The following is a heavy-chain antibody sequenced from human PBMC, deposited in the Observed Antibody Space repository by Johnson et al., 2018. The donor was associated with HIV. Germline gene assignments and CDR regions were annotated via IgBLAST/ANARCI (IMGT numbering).Heavy chain of an antibody. Sequence: VQLVESGGGLVQPGRSLRLSCAASRFTFEDYAMHWVRQAPGKGLEWVSGINWNSGTVAYADSVQGRFTISRDNAKKSLYLQMNSLRAEDTALYYCAKDTTFSSSHAFDIWGQGTMVTVSS. CDR1: RFTFEDYA. V-gene: IGHV3-9*01. J-gene: IGHJ3*02. CDR3: AKDTTFSSSHAFDI. D-gene: IGHD6-6*01. CDR2: INWNSGTV.